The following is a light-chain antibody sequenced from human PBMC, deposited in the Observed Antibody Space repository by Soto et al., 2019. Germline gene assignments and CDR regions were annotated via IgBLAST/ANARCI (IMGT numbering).Light chain of an antibody. V-gene: IGKV1-39*01. CDR2: AAS. J-gene: IGKJ4*01. CDR3: QQSYSTPLT. Sequence: DIQMTQSPSSLSASVGDRVTITCRASQSISSYLNWYQQKPGKAPKLLIYAASSLQSGVQSRFSGSSSGTDFTLTISSLQPEDFATYYCQQSYSTPLTFGGGTKVEIK. CDR1: QSISSY.